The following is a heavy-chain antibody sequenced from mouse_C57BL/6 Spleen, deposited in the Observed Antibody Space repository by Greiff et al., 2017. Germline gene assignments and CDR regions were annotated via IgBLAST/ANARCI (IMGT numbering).Heavy chain of an antibody. V-gene: IGHV1-22*01. CDR1: GYTFTDYN. CDR3: ATAYYGNYDEFAY. CDR2: INPNNGGT. Sequence: EVKLQESGPELVKPGASVKMSCKASGYTFTDYNMHWVKQSHGKSLEWIGYINPNNGGTSYNQKFKGKATLTVNKSSSTAYMELRSLTSEDSAVYYCATAYYGNYDEFAYWGQGTLVTVSA. D-gene: IGHD2-10*01. J-gene: IGHJ3*01.